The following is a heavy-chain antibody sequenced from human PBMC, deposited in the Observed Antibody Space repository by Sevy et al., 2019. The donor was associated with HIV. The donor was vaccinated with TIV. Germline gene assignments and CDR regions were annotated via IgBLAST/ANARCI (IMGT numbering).Heavy chain of an antibody. CDR2: IYYSGST. CDR3: ARVSPIYYYYMDV. Sequence: SETLSLTCTVSGGSISSYYWSWIRQPPGKGLEWIGYIYYSGSTNHNPSLKSRVTISVDTSKNQFSLKLSSVTAADTAVYYCARVSPIYYYYMDVWGKGTTVTVSS. J-gene: IGHJ6*03. CDR1: GGSISSYY. V-gene: IGHV4-59*01.